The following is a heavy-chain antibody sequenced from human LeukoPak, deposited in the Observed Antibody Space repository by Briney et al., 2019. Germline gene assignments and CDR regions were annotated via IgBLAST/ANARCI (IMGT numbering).Heavy chain of an antibody. CDR3: ARDRIAAAGHYYFDY. V-gene: IGHV3-30-3*01. CDR2: ISYDGSNK. Sequence: GGSLRLSCAASGFTFSSYAMHWVRQAPGKGLEWVAVISYDGSNKYYADSVKGRFTISRDNSKNTPYLQMNSLRAEDTAVYYCARDRIAAAGHYYFDYWGQGTLVTVSS. J-gene: IGHJ4*02. CDR1: GFTFSSYA. D-gene: IGHD6-13*01.